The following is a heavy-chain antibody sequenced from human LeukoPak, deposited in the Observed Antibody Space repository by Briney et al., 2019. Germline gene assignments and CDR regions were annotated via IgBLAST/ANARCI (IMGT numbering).Heavy chain of an antibody. D-gene: IGHD5-12*01. V-gene: IGHV3-23*01. Sequence: GGSLRLSCAASGFTFSSYAMSWFRQAPGKRLDWVSGVSGSGGSTYYADSVKGRFTISRDNSKNTLYLQMNSLRAEDTAVYYCAKDLDIVATITGNWGQGTLVSVSS. CDR1: GFTFSSYA. CDR2: VSGSGGST. J-gene: IGHJ4*02. CDR3: AKDLDIVATITGN.